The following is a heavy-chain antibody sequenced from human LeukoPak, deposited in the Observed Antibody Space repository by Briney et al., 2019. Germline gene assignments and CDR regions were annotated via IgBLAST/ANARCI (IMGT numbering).Heavy chain of an antibody. J-gene: IGHJ4*02. CDR1: GYTFTRYD. D-gene: IGHD2-15*01. V-gene: IGHV1-8*01. CDR3: ARRHGRCSDGSCYYPDY. CDR2: RNPNSGNT. Sequence: ASVTVSCKASGYTFTRYDINWVRQATGEGLEWMGWRNPNSGNTGYAQKFQGRVTMTRNSSITTPYMELSSLRSEDTAVYYCARRHGRCSDGSCYYPDYWGQGTLVTVSS.